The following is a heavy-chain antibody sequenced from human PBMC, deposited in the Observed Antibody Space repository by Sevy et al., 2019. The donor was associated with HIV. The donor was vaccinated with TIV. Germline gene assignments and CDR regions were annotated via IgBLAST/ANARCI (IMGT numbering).Heavy chain of an antibody. CDR2: ISGSGGNT. Sequence: GGSLRLSCAASGFTFSSYAMSWVRQAPGKGLEWVSAISGSGGNTYYADSVKGRFTISRDNSKNTLYLQMNSLRAEDTAVYYCAKAQGYYGSGSYLVGYYYGMDVWGQGTTVTVSS. D-gene: IGHD3-10*01. J-gene: IGHJ6*02. V-gene: IGHV3-23*01. CDR3: AKAQGYYGSGSYLVGYYYGMDV. CDR1: GFTFSSYA.